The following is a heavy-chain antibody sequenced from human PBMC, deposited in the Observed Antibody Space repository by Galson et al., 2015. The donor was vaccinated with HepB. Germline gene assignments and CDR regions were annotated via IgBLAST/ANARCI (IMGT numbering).Heavy chain of an antibody. CDR1: GYTFIDYY. CDR2: INPNSGGT. J-gene: IGHJ4*02. D-gene: IGHD1-26*01. CDR3: ARETKKSTGSYYHPHY. Sequence: SVKVSCKASGYTFIDYYIHWVRQAPGQGLEWMGWINPNSGGTNYAQNSQGRVTMTRDTSISTAYMELTWLRSDDTAVYYCARETKKSTGSYYHPHYWGQGTLVTVSS. V-gene: IGHV1-2*02.